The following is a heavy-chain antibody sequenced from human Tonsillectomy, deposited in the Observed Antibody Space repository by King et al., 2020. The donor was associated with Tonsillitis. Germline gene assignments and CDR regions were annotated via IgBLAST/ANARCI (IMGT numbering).Heavy chain of an antibody. CDR2: IYYSGST. CDR3: ARARHLRGNYGFWSGYARGWFDP. D-gene: IGHD3-3*01. CDR1: GGSISSYY. J-gene: IGHJ5*02. V-gene: IGHV4-59*01. Sequence: VQLQESGPGLVKPSETLSLTCTVSGGSISSYYWSWIRQPPGKGLEWIGYIYYSGSTNYNPSLKSRVTISVDTSKNQFSLKLSSVTAADTAVYYCARARHLRGNYGFWSGYARGWFDPWGQGTLVTVSS.